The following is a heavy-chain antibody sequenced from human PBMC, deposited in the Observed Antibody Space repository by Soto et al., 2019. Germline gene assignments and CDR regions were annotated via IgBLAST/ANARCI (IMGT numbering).Heavy chain of an antibody. J-gene: IGHJ4*02. CDR3: AKDQGVDPVGAMNY. CDR1: GFTFSSYG. CDR2: ISAGGGST. Sequence: GGSLRLSCAASGFTFSSYGMTWVRQAPGKGLEWVSLISAGGGSTFYAASVKGRFTISRDNSKNTLYLQMNSLRAEDMAVYYCAKDQGVDPVGAMNYWGQGTLVTVSS. D-gene: IGHD1-26*01. V-gene: IGHV3-23*01.